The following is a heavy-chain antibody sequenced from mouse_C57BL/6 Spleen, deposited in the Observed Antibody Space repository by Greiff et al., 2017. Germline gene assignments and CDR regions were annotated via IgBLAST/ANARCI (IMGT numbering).Heavy chain of an antibody. J-gene: IGHJ2*01. V-gene: IGHV1-74*01. CDR3: AMGEYDEGGFLDY. CDR2: IHPSDSDT. D-gene: IGHD2-14*01. Sequence: QVQLQQPGAELVKPGASVKVSCKASGYTFTSYWMHWVKQRPGQGLEWIGRIHPSDSDTNYNQKFKGKATLTVDKSSSTAYMQLSSLTSEDSAVYYCAMGEYDEGGFLDYWGQGTTLTVSS. CDR1: GYTFTSYW.